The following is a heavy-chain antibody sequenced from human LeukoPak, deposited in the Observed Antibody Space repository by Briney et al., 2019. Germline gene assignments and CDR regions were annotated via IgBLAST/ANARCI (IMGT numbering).Heavy chain of an antibody. CDR1: GFTFSSYS. Sequence: GGSLRLSCAASGFTFSSYSMNWVRQAPWKGLEWVSGVSGGGSSTYYADSVKGRFTISRDNSKNMLYLQMNSLRAEDTAVYYCAKDLYTSRYACCFDYWGQGTLVTVSS. J-gene: IGHJ4*02. CDR3: AKDLYTSRYACCFDY. CDR2: VSGGGSST. D-gene: IGHD6-13*01. V-gene: IGHV3-23*01.